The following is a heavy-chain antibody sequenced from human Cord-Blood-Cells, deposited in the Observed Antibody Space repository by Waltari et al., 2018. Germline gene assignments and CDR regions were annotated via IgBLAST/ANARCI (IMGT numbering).Heavy chain of an antibody. Sequence: QVQLVQSGAEVKKPGASVKVSCKASGYTFTGYHITWVRQAPGQGLEWMGWINPNSGGTNYAQKFQGRVTMTRDTSISTAYMELSRLRSDDTAVYYCARVFVGLGIYFDYWGQGTLVTVSS. D-gene: IGHD7-27*01. CDR3: ARVFVGLGIYFDY. CDR2: INPNSGGT. J-gene: IGHJ4*02. V-gene: IGHV1-2*02. CDR1: GYTFTGYH.